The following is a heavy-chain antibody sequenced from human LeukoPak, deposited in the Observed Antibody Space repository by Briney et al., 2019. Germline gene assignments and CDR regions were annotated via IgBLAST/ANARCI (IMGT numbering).Heavy chain of an antibody. CDR1: GLTFSYYS. CDR2: INSISGEI. D-gene: IGHD5-12*01. V-gene: IGHV3-48*02. CDR3: ARDHGYAFDY. J-gene: IGHJ4*02. Sequence: GGSLRLSCVASGLTFSYYSMNWVRQAPGKGLEWVSYINSISGEIWYADSVKGRFTISRDDAKNSLYLQMNSLRDEDTAVYYCARDHGYAFDYWGQGTLVTVSS.